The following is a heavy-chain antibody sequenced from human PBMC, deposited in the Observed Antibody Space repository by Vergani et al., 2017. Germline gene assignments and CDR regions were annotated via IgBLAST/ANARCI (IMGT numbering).Heavy chain of an antibody. J-gene: IGHJ6*03. V-gene: IGHV1-69*01. CDR1: GGTFSSYA. CDR3: ARDFRIAARPVGYYYYMDV. D-gene: IGHD6-6*01. Sequence: QVQLVQSGAEVKKPGSSVKVSCKASGGTFSSYAISWVRQAPGQGLEWMGGIISIFGTANYAQKFQGRVTINADETTRTAYMEMSSLRSEDTAVYDCARDFRIAARPVGYYYYMDVWGKGTTVTVSS. CDR2: IISIFGTA.